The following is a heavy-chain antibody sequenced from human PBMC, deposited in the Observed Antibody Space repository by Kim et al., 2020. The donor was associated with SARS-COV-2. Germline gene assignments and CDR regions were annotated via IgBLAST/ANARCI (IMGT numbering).Heavy chain of an antibody. Sequence: GGSLRLSCAASGFTFSSYGMHWVRQAPGKGLEWVAVISYDGSNKYYADSVKGRFTISRDNSKNTLYLQMNSLRAEDTAVYYCAKDLYYYGSGSTTPLDY. CDR2: ISYDGSNK. V-gene: IGHV3-30*18. CDR1: GFTFSSYG. CDR3: AKDLYYYGSGSTTPLDY. J-gene: IGHJ4*01. D-gene: IGHD3-10*01.